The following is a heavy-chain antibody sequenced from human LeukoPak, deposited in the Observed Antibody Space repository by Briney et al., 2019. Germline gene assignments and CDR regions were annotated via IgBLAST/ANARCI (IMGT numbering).Heavy chain of an antibody. J-gene: IGHJ4*02. CDR2: IYQDGSER. CDR3: ARDPYDSSGYRTYYFDY. D-gene: IGHD3-22*01. Sequence: PGGSLRLSCAASGFIFKKFWMSWVRQAPGKGLKWVANIYQDGSERYYVDSVKGRFTISRDNAKNSLYLQMNSLRAEDTALYYCARDPYDSSGYRTYYFDYWGQGTLVTVSS. V-gene: IGHV3-7*03. CDR1: GFIFKKFW.